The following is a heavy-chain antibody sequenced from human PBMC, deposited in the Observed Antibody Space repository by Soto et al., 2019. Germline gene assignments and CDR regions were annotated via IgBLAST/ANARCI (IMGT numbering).Heavy chain of an antibody. CDR1: GFTFSSYG. V-gene: IGHV3-33*08. Sequence: GGYLRLSCAASGFTFSSYGMHWVRQAPGKGLEWVAVIWYDGSNKYYADSVKGRFTISRDNSKNTLYLQMNSLRAEDTAVYYCARAPVPAAMEYYFDYWGQGTLVTVSS. CDR3: ARAPVPAAMEYYFDY. J-gene: IGHJ4*02. D-gene: IGHD2-2*01. CDR2: IWYDGSNK.